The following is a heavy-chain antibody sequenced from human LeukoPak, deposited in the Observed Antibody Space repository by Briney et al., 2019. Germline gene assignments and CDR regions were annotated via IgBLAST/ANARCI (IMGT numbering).Heavy chain of an antibody. D-gene: IGHD3-16*01. CDR1: GGSISSYY. CDR2: IYYSGST. CDR3: ARSWGEGGAFDI. Sequence: SETLSLTCTVSGGSISSYYWSWIRQPPGKGLEWIGYIYYSGSTNYNPSLKSRVTISVDTSKNQFSLKLSSVTAADTAVYYCARSWGEGGAFDIWGQGTMVTVSS. J-gene: IGHJ3*02. V-gene: IGHV4-59*01.